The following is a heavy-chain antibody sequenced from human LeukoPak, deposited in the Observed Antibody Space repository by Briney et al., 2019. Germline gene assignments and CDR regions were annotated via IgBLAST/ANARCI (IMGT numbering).Heavy chain of an antibody. CDR3: ARGPSVLGAIDN. D-gene: IGHD3-10*01. V-gene: IGHV3-74*01. CDR2: INNDASII. J-gene: IGHJ4*02. CDR1: GFIFSRYW. Sequence: PGGSLRLSCAASGFIFSRYWMHWVRQAPGKELVWVSRINNDASIINTADSVKGRFTISRDNAKDMLYLQMDSLRAEDTAIYYCARGPSVLGAIDNWGQGTLVAVSS.